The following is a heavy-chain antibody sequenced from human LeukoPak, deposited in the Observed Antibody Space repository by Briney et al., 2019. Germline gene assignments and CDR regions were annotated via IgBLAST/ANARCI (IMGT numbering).Heavy chain of an antibody. J-gene: IGHJ4*02. D-gene: IGHD6-13*01. CDR3: ARGAMAAAGY. CDR2: MNPNSGNT. Sequence: GASVTVSCKASGYTFTSYDINWVRQATGQGLEWMGWMNPNSGNTGYVQKFQGRVSMTKNTFISTGYMELSSLRSEDTAVYYCARGAMAAAGYWGQGTLVTVSS. CDR1: GYTFTSYD. V-gene: IGHV1-8*01.